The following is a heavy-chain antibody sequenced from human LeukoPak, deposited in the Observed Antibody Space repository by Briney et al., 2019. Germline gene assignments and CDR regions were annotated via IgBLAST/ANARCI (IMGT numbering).Heavy chain of an antibody. CDR1: GGSFNRNSYY. CDR2: ISYSGLT. Sequence: SETLSLTCTVSGGSFNRNSYYWGWIRQPPGRGLEWIGGISYSGLTHYNPSLESRVTLSVDTSRSQFSLRLTSVTAADTSMYYCTRRPVTTYSNYGFPDYWGRGTLVTVSS. V-gene: IGHV4-39*01. CDR3: TRRPVTTYSNYGFPDY. J-gene: IGHJ4*02. D-gene: IGHD4-11*01.